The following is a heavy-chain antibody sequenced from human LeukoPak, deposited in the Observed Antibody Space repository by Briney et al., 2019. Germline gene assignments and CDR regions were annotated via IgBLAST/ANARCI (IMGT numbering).Heavy chain of an antibody. D-gene: IGHD6-13*01. Sequence: PGGSLRLSCAASGFTFSNFWMHWVRQAPGKGLVWVALIYGDGSFTRYADSVKGRFTISRDNSKNTLFLQMNSLRADDTAVYYCAKALATTGPYYFYLYFVDVWGQGTTVTISS. V-gene: IGHV3-74*01. CDR3: AKALATTGPYYFYLYFVDV. CDR1: GFTFSNFW. CDR2: IYGDGSFT. J-gene: IGHJ6*02.